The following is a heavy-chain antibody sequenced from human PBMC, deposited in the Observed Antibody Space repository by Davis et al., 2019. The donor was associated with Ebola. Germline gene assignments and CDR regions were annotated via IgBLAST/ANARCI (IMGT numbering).Heavy chain of an antibody. CDR1: GFTFSDYF. V-gene: IGHV3-11*04. CDR3: ARDYSDDLYYYYYMDV. CDR2: ITSSGSNI. D-gene: IGHD4-11*01. J-gene: IGHJ6*03. Sequence: GGSLRLSCAASGFTFSDYFMSWIRQAPGKGLEWVSYITSSGSNIYYADSVKGRFTISRDNAKNSVYLQMNSLRAEDTAVYYCARDYSDDLYYYYYMDVWGKGTTVTVS.